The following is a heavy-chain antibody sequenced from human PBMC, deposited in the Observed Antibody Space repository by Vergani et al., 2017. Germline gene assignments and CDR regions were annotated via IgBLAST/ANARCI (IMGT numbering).Heavy chain of an antibody. CDR1: GFTFSSYA. CDR3: VKEISXYDTLTAYYGMDV. D-gene: IGHD3-9*01. J-gene: IGHJ6*02. V-gene: IGHV3-23*01. Sequence: EIQVLESGGGLVQPGGSLGLSCAASGFTFSSYAMSWVRQAPGKGLQWVSGISGSGGHTFYADYVKGRFTISRDNSKNTLYLQMSSLRAADTAVYFCVKEISXYDTLTAYYGMDVWGQGTTVTVSS. CDR2: ISGSGGHT.